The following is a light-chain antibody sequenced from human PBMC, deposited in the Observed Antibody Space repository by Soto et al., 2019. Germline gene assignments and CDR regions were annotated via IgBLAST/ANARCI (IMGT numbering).Light chain of an antibody. CDR1: ISDIETYNL. CDR2: EDS. Sequence: QSALTQPASVSGSPGQSITISCTGTISDIETYNLVSWYQQYPGKAPKLLIYEDSKRPSGVSDRFSGSKSVNTASLTIYGLQAEDEADYQCCSFAGRNTFVFGAGTKVTVL. V-gene: IGLV2-23*01. J-gene: IGLJ1*01. CDR3: CSFAGRNTFV.